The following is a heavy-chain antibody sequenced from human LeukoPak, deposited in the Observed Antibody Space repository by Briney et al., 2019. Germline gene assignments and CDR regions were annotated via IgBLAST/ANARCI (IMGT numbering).Heavy chain of an antibody. CDR3: ARVGSGWEAFDY. Sequence: SETLSLTCTVSGGSISSSSYYWGWIRQPPGKGLEWIGSIYYSGSTYYNPSLKSRVTISVDTSKNQFSLKLSSVTAADTAVYYCARVGSGWEAFDYWGQGTLVTVSS. CDR2: IYYSGST. D-gene: IGHD6-19*01. CDR1: GGSISSSSYY. V-gene: IGHV4-39*07. J-gene: IGHJ4*02.